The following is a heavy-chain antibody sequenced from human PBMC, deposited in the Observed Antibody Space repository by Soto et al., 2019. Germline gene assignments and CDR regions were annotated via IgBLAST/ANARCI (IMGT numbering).Heavy chain of an antibody. J-gene: IGHJ5*02. CDR3: ARPGIPAANGGWLDT. V-gene: IGHV3-7*03. CDR2: IKQDGSEM. D-gene: IGHD2-2*01. Sequence: ESGGGLVQPGGSLRLSCAASGFTFSSYWMNWVRQAPGKGLEWVANIKQDGSEMHYVDSVRGRFTISRDNAKNSLFLQMNSLRAEDTAVYYCARPGIPAANGGWLDTWGQGTLVTVSS. CDR1: GFTFSSYW.